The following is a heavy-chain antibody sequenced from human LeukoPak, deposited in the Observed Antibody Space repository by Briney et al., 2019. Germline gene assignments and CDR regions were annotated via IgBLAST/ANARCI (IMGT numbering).Heavy chain of an antibody. CDR1: GYSISSGYY. Sequence: PSETLFLTCTVSGYSISSGYYWGWIRQPPGKGLEWLGSSYHSGITYYNPSLKRLVTISVDTSRHQRSLKLSFRTAADTAVYFCARVVLWFGERGGYYFDYWGQGTMVTVSS. D-gene: IGHD3-10*01. V-gene: IGHV4-38-2*02. CDR3: ARVVLWFGERGGYYFDY. CDR2: SYHSGIT. J-gene: IGHJ4*02.